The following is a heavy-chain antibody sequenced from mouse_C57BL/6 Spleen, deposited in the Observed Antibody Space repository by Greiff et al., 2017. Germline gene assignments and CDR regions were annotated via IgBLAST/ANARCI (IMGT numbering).Heavy chain of an antibody. CDR1: GYTFTSYW. CDR3: ARGPHYYPWDY. V-gene: IGHV1-52*01. CDR2: IDPSDSDT. D-gene: IGHD1-1*01. J-gene: IGHJ2*01. Sequence: QVQLQQSGAELVRPGSSVKLSCKASGYTFTSYWMHWVKQRPIQGLEWIGNIDPSDSDTHYNQKFKDKATLTVDKYSSTAYMQLSSLTYEDSAVYYCARGPHYYPWDYWGQGTTLPVSS.